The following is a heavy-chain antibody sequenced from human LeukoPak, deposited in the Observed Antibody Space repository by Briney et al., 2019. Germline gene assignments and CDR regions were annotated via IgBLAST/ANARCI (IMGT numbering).Heavy chain of an antibody. J-gene: IGHJ6*03. CDR2: IYYSGST. Sequence: SETLSLTCTVSGGSISSYYWSWLRQPPGKGLEWIGYIYYSGSTNYNPSLKSRVTISVDTSKNQFSLKLSSVTAADTAVYYCARVSGWVDYYYYMDVWGKGTTVTISS. CDR1: GGSISSYY. V-gene: IGHV4-59*01. CDR3: ARVSGWVDYYYYMDV. D-gene: IGHD1-26*01.